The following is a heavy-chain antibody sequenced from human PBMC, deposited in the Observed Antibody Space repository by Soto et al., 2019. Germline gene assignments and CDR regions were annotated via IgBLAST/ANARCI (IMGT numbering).Heavy chain of an antibody. D-gene: IGHD3-16*02. CDR2: TYYSGST. Sequence: PSETLYLTCTVSGGSVSSGSHSWSWIRQPPGKGLEWIGYTYYSGSTNYNPSLKSRVTISVDTSKNQFSLKLSSVTAADMAVYYCARGRLRLGALSRPPGLDYWGQGTLVTVS. J-gene: IGHJ4*02. CDR1: GGSVSSGSHS. V-gene: IGHV4-61*01. CDR3: ARGRLRLGALSRPPGLDY.